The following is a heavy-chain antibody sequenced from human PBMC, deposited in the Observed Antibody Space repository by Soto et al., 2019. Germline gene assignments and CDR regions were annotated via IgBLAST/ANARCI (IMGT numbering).Heavy chain of an antibody. D-gene: IGHD6-19*01. J-gene: IGHJ4*02. Sequence: PSETLCIACTFSVDSVSIPTKCWSWIRQPPGKALEWIAYLCYSGSTNYNPSLKSRVTISRDTSKNQFSLKMTSVTAEDTAVYYCARSAGGSGWLGGQGTLVTVSS. CDR3: ARSAGGSGWL. V-gene: IGHV4-61*01. CDR1: VDSVSIPTKC. CDR2: LCYSGST.